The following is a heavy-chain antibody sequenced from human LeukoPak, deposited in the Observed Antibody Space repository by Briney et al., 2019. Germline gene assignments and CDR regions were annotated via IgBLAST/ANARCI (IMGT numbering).Heavy chain of an antibody. CDR3: ASGFPAGDTQS. Sequence: PGGSLRLSCAASGFTFSGYWMSWVRQAPGKGLEWVANIKQDGSEKYYVDSVKGRFTISRDNAKNSLYLQMNSLRAEDTAVYYCASGFPAGDTQSWGQGTLVTVSS. CDR1: GFTFSGYW. V-gene: IGHV3-7*01. J-gene: IGHJ5*02. D-gene: IGHD2-21*01. CDR2: IKQDGSEK.